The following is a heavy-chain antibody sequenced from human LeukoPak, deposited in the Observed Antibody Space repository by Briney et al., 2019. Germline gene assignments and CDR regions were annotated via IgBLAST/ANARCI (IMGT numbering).Heavy chain of an antibody. Sequence: PSETLSLTCAVYGGSFSGYYWSWIRQPPGKGLEWIGEINHSGSTNYNPSLKSRVTISVDTSKNQFSLKLSSVTAADMAVYYCARRSPVVSGSSIDALRPAPSGEVDYWGQGTLVTVSS. CDR3: ARRSPVVSGSSIDALRPAPSGEVDY. D-gene: IGHD3-10*01. J-gene: IGHJ4*02. CDR2: INHSGST. V-gene: IGHV4-34*01. CDR1: GGSFSGYY.